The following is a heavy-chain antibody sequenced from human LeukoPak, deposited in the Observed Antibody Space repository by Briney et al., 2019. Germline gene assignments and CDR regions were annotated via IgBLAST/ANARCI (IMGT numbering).Heavy chain of an antibody. V-gene: IGHV1-24*01. J-gene: IGHJ5*01. CDR3: ATDISHDDGEYARGWFDS. D-gene: IGHD4-17*01. CDR1: GYTRTELA. CDR2: FDPEAGEA. Sequence: ASVKVSCKVSGYTRTELAIHWVRQAPGKGLEWMGGFDPEAGEAIYAQKFQGRVTMTEAISTHTAYMELSSLRSEDTALYYYATDISHDDGEYARGWFDSWGQGALVTVSS.